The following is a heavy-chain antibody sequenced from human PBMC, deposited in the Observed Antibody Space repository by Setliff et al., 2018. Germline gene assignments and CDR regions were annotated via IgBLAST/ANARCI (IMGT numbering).Heavy chain of an antibody. D-gene: IGHD2-2*01. V-gene: IGHV5-10-1*01. CDR2: VDPSDSYA. CDR3: ARPIESSRWHPFDS. Sequence: PGESLKISCRGSEYSFIDYWVSWVRRKPGGGLEWMGKVDPSDSYATYGPSFQGHVIISVDTSINTVYLQWSRLEASDSGIYYCARPIESSRWHPFDSWGQGTLVTVSS. J-gene: IGHJ5*01. CDR1: EYSFIDYW.